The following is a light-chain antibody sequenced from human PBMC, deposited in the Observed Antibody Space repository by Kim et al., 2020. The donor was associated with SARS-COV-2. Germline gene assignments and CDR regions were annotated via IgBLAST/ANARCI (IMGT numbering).Light chain of an antibody. CDR1: QDIKNY. Sequence: ASVGERVTISCRASQDIKNYLAWYQHKPGKAPKLLIYSASVLQVGVPSRFSGSGSGTDFTLTISNLQPEDVATYYCQRYYSAPWTFGQGTKVDIK. V-gene: IGKV1-27*01. CDR3: QRYYSAPWT. J-gene: IGKJ1*01. CDR2: SAS.